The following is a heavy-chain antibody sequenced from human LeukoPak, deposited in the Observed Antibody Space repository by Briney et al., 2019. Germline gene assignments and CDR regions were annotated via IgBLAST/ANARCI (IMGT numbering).Heavy chain of an antibody. Sequence: GESLKISCKDSGYRFSSYWIAWVRQMPGKGLEYIGIIYPGDSGIRYSPSFQGQVTISADKSISTAYLQWSSLKASDTAMYYCARPDYDSSGYYDYWGQGTLVTVSS. V-gene: IGHV5-51*01. J-gene: IGHJ4*02. CDR3: ARPDYDSSGYYDY. D-gene: IGHD3-22*01. CDR1: GYRFSSYW. CDR2: IYPGDSGI.